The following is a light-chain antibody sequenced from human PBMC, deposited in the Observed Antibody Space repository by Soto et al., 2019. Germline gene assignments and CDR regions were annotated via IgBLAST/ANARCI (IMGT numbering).Light chain of an antibody. Sequence: QSVLTQPPSASGTPGQRVTISCSGSSSDIGGNTVNWYQQLPGSAPKLLIYFNNQRPSGVPDRFSGSKSGTSASLAISGLQSEDEAEYYCAALDDSLNGPVFGGGTKRPS. V-gene: IGLV1-44*01. J-gene: IGLJ3*02. CDR3: AALDDSLNGPV. CDR1: SSDIGGNT. CDR2: FNN.